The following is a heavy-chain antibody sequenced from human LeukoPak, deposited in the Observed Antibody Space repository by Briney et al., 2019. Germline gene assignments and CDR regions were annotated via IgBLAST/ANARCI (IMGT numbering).Heavy chain of an antibody. V-gene: IGHV1-2*02. CDR1: GYTFTGYY. CDR2: INPNSGGT. J-gene: IGHJ4*02. Sequence: ASAKVSCKASGYTFTGYYMHWVRQAPGQGLEWMGWINPNSGGTNYAQKFQGRVTMTRDTSISTAYMELSRLRSDDTAVYYCARFEYSSSREFDYWGQGTLVTVSS. D-gene: IGHD6-6*01. CDR3: ARFEYSSSREFDY.